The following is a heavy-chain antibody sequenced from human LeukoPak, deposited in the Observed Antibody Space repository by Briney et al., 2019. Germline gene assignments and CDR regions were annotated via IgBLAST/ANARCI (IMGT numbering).Heavy chain of an antibody. D-gene: IGHD3-9*01. V-gene: IGHV3-23*01. Sequence: GGSLRLSCAASGFTFSSYAMSWVRQAPGKGLEWVSAISGSDGSTYYADSVKGRFTISRDNSKNTLYLQMNSLRVEDAAVYYCAKGASIHVTGPDFWGPGTLVTVSS. CDR1: GFTFSSYA. CDR2: ISGSDGST. J-gene: IGHJ4*02. CDR3: AKGASIHVTGPDF.